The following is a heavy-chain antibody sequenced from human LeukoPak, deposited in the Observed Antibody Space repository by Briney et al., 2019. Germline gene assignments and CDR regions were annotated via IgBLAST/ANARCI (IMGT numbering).Heavy chain of an antibody. J-gene: IGHJ4*02. Sequence: GGSLRLSCAASGFTFSSYAMHWVRQAPGKGLEWVAVISYDGSNKYYADSVKGRFTISRDNSKNTLYLQMNSLRAEDTAVYYCASSPAGGWWELPHWGQGTLVTVSS. CDR2: ISYDGSNK. CDR3: ASSPAGGWWELPH. CDR1: GFTFSSYA. V-gene: IGHV3-30-3*01. D-gene: IGHD1-26*01.